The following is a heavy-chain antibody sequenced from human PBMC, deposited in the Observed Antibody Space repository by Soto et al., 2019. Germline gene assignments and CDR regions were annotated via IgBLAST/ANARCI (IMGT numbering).Heavy chain of an antibody. CDR1: DFMFTRYS. CDR3: ARREYDYWSNYYYFDY. Sequence: PGGSLRLSCAASDFMFTRYSMSWVRQAPGKGLEWVTNIDQHGSEKKYADSVKGRFTISRDNAKNSVSLQMHSLRAEDTAVYYCARREYDYWSNYYYFDYFGQGTLVTVSS. D-gene: IGHD3-3*01. J-gene: IGHJ4*02. V-gene: IGHV3-7*03. CDR2: IDQHGSEK.